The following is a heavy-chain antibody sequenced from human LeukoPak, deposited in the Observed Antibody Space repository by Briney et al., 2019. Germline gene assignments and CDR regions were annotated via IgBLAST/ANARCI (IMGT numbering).Heavy chain of an antibody. D-gene: IGHD3-10*01. CDR3: AKRGPASPESGKYYFDY. CDR2: ISGSAAAT. Sequence: GGSLRLSCAASGFTFSTYGMTWVRQAPGKGLEWVSAISGSAAATFYADSVKGRFTISRDNSEKAVYLQMNSLRAEDTAVYYCAKRGPASPESGKYYFDYWGQGALVTVSS. CDR1: GFTFSTYG. V-gene: IGHV3-23*01. J-gene: IGHJ4*02.